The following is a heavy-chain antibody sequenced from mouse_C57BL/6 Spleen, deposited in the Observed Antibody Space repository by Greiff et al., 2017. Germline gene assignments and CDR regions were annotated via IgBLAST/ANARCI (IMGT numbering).Heavy chain of an antibody. CDR3: AREEAYYGNYDFDY. Sequence: QVQLQQPGTELVKPGASVTLSCKASGYTFTSYWMHWVKQRPGQGLEWIGNINPSNGGTNYNEKFKSKATLTVDKSSSTAYMQLSSLTSEDSAVYYWAREEAYYGNYDFDYWGQGTTLTVSS. D-gene: IGHD2-1*01. V-gene: IGHV1-53*01. CDR2: INPSNGGT. CDR1: GYTFTSYW. J-gene: IGHJ2*01.